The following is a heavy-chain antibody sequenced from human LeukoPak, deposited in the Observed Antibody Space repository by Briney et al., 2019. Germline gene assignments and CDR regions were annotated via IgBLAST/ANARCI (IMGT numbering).Heavy chain of an antibody. V-gene: IGHV4-61*01. CDR1: GGSVSSGSYY. Sequence: SETLSLTCTVSGGSVSSGSYYWSWIRQPPEKGLEWIGYIYYSGSTNYNPSLKSRVTISVDTSKNQFSLKLSSVTAADTAVYYCARETITSPYYYDSSGSHYPDYWGQGTLVTVSS. J-gene: IGHJ4*02. CDR2: IYYSGST. CDR3: ARETITSPYYYDSSGSHYPDY. D-gene: IGHD3-22*01.